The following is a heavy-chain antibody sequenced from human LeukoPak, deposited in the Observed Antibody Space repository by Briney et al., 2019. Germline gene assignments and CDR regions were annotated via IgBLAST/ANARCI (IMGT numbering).Heavy chain of an antibody. CDR2: VYSGGTT. Sequence: GGSLRLSCAASGFTVSTNYMSWVRQAPGKGLEWVSLVYSGGTTYHADSVKGRFTISRDDSKNTVYLQMNSLRAEDTAVYYCVKSPWYHGSGSYSGTIHWGQGTLVTVSS. J-gene: IGHJ4*02. CDR3: VKSPWYHGSGSYSGTIH. D-gene: IGHD3-10*01. CDR1: GFTVSTNY. V-gene: IGHV3-66*01.